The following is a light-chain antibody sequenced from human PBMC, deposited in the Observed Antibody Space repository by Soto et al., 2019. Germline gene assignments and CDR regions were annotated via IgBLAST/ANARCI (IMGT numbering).Light chain of an antibody. V-gene: IGLV1-44*01. CDR1: SSNIGSNP. J-gene: IGLJ3*02. CDR3: AAWDDSLNGYWV. Sequence: QSVLTQPPSTSGPPGQRVTISCSGSSSNIGSNPVSWYRQFPGTAPEVLLYNNDQRPSGVPDRISGSKSGTSASLAISGLQSEDEAEYYCAAWDDSLNGYWVFGGGAKLTVL. CDR2: NND.